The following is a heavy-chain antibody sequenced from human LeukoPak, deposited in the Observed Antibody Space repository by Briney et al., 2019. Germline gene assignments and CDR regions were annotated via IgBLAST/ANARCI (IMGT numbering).Heavy chain of an antibody. CDR2: IKQDGSEK. J-gene: IGHJ4*02. D-gene: IGHD3-3*01. Sequence: GGSLRLSCAASGFTFSSYWMNWVRQAPGKGLEWVANIKQDGSEKYYVDSVKGRFTISRDNAKNSLYLQMNSLRAEDTAVYYCARCPTADFWSGYYPYYFDYWGQGTLVTVSS. CDR3: ARCPTADFWSGYYPYYFDY. CDR1: GFTFSSYW. V-gene: IGHV3-7*01.